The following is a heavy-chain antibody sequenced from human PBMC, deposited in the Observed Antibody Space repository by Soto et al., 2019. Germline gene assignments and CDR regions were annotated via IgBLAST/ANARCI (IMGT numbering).Heavy chain of an antibody. D-gene: IGHD3-10*01. Sequence: SETLSLTCTVSGGSISSGDYYWSWIRQPPGKGLEWIGYIYYSGSTYYNPSLKSRVTISVDTSKNQFSLKLSSVTAADAAVYYCARGRITMVRGVKPKGWFDPWGQGTLVTVSS. CDR2: IYYSGST. V-gene: IGHV4-30-4*01. CDR1: GGSISSGDYY. J-gene: IGHJ5*02. CDR3: ARGRITMVRGVKPKGWFDP.